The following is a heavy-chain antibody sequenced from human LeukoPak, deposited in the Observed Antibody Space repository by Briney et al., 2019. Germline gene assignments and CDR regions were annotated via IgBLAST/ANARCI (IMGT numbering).Heavy chain of an antibody. D-gene: IGHD6-13*01. CDR2: ISYDGSNK. V-gene: IGHV3-30-3*01. CDR3: ARVSSPKKRYSSSRGAFDI. Sequence: GGSLRLSCAASGFTFSSYAMHWVRQAPGKGLEWVAVISYDGSNKYYADSVKGRFTISRDNSKNTLYLQMNSLRAEDTAVYYCARVSSPKKRYSSSRGAFDIWGQGTMVTVSS. J-gene: IGHJ3*02. CDR1: GFTFSSYA.